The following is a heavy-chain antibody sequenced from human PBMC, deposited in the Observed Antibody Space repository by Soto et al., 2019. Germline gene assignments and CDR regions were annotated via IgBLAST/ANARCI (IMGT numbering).Heavy chain of an antibody. CDR3: ARIGYCSGGSCYFTGAFDI. Sequence: SVRVSCKASGGTLSSYAISWVRQAPGQGLEWMGGIIPIFGTANYAQKFQGRVTITADESTSTAYMELSSLRSEDTAVYYCARIGYCSGGSCYFTGAFDIRGQGTMVTVS. J-gene: IGHJ3*02. D-gene: IGHD2-15*01. CDR1: GGTLSSYA. CDR2: IIPIFGTA. V-gene: IGHV1-69*13.